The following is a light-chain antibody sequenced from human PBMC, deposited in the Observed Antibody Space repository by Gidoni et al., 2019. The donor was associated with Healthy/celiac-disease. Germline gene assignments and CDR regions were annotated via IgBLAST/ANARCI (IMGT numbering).Light chain of an antibody. CDR3: QQYNNWPWT. J-gene: IGKJ1*01. CDR1: QSVSSN. CDR2: GAS. Sequence: EIVMTQSPATSSASPGERATLPCRASQSVSSNLAWSQQKPGQAPRLLIYGASTRATGIPARFSGSGSGTEFTLTISSLQSEDFAVYYCQQYNNWPWTFGQGTKVEIK. V-gene: IGKV3-15*01.